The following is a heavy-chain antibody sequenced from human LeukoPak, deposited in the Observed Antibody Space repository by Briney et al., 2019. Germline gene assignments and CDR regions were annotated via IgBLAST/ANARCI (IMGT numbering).Heavy chain of an antibody. V-gene: IGHV4-39*07. D-gene: IGHD6-19*01. CDR1: GGSISSSSYY. CDR2: IDYSGST. CDR3: AREYTLYRSGWFLDY. J-gene: IGHJ4*02. Sequence: PSETLSLTCTVSGGSISSSSYYWGWIRQPPGKGLEWIGSIDYSGSTYYNPSLKSRATISIDTSKNQFSLNLSSVTAADTAVYYCAREYTLYRSGWFLDYWGQGTLVTVSS.